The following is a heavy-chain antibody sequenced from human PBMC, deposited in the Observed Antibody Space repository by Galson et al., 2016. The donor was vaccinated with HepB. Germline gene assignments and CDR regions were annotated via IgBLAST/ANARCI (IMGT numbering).Heavy chain of an antibody. CDR1: GYTFTNYA. CDR2: INAGNGNT. Sequence: SVKVSCKASGYTFTNYAIHWLRQAPGQRLEWMGWINAGNGNTKYSQEFQGRVTITRDTSASTAYMDLSSLRSEDTAVYYCANLFAFDIWGQGTMVTVSS. CDR3: ANLFAFDI. V-gene: IGHV1-3*01. J-gene: IGHJ3*02.